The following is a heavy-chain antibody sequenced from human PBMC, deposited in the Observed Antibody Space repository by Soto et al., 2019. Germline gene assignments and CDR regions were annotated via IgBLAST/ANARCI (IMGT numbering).Heavy chain of an antibody. CDR3: ARVWFGESEDY. J-gene: IGHJ4*02. CDR2: ISTYNGHT. D-gene: IGHD3-10*01. CDR1: GYTFTSYG. Sequence: QVQLVQSGAEVKKPGASVKVSCKASGYTFTSYGITWVRLAPGQGLEWMGWISTYNGHTNYAQKLQGRLTMTTDTSTSTAYMELRSLRSDDTDVYYCARVWFGESEDYWGQGTLVTVSS. V-gene: IGHV1-18*01.